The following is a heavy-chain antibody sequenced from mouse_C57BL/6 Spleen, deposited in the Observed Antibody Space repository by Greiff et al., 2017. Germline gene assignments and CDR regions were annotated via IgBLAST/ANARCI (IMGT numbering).Heavy chain of an antibody. V-gene: IGHV1-15*01. CDR2: IDPETGGT. J-gene: IGHJ4*01. Sequence: VKLQESGAELVRPGASVTLSCKASGYTFTDYEMHWVKQTPVHGLEWIGAIDPETGGTAYNQKFKGKAILTADKSSSTAYMELRSLTSEDSAVYYGTKVLSYYAMDYWGQGTSVTVSS. CDR3: TKVLSYYAMDY. CDR1: GYTFTDYE. D-gene: IGHD1-1*02.